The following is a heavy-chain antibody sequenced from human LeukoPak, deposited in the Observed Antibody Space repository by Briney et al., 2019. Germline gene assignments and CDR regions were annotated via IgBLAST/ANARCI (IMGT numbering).Heavy chain of an antibody. J-gene: IGHJ4*02. CDR3: ARGALYYDSSGYTYYFDY. D-gene: IGHD3-22*01. CDR1: GFTFSSYW. Sequence: GGSLRLSCAASGFTFSSYWMSWVRQAPGRGLEWVANIKQDGSEKYYVGSVKGRFTISRDNAKNSLYLQMNSLRAEDTAVYYCARGALYYDSSGYTYYFDYWGQGTLVTVSS. V-gene: IGHV3-7*01. CDR2: IKQDGSEK.